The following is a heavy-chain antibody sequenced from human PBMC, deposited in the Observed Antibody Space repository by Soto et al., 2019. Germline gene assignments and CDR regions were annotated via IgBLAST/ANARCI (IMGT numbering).Heavy chain of an antibody. CDR3: ARGRGYSSSAPFDY. J-gene: IGHJ4*02. CDR1: GGSISSGGYY. V-gene: IGHV4-31*03. Sequence: PSETLSLTCTVSGGSISSGGYYWSWIRQHPGKGLEWIGYIYYSGSTYYNPSLKSRVTISVDTSKNQFSLKLSSVAAADTAVYYCARGRGYSSSAPFDYWGQGTLVTVSS. D-gene: IGHD6-13*01. CDR2: IYYSGST.